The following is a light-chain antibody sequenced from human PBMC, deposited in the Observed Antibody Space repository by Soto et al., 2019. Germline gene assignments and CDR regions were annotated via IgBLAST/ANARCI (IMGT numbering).Light chain of an antibody. V-gene: IGLV2-14*03. CDR2: DVS. CDR1: SSDVGAFNY. CDR3: SSYTTSSTYV. J-gene: IGLJ1*01. Sequence: QSALTQSASVSGSPGQSIAISCTGTSSDVGAFNYVSWYQQHPGKAPKLLLYDVSNRPSGVSSRFSGSKSGNTASLTISGLQAEDEADYYCSSYTTSSTYVFGSGTQLTVL.